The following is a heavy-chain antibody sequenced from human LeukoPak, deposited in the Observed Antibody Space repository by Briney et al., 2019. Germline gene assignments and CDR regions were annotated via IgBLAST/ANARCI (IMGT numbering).Heavy chain of an antibody. J-gene: IGHJ4*02. Sequence: ASVKVSCKTSGYTFITYYIHWVRQAPGQGLEWMGWINPKTGGTNYAQKFQGRVTMTSDTSITTAYMELSRLRFDDTAVYYCARPRAFSYGQMYYFDYWGQGALVTVSS. V-gene: IGHV1-2*02. CDR2: INPKTGGT. CDR1: GYTFITYY. CDR3: ARPRAFSYGQMYYFDY. D-gene: IGHD5-18*01.